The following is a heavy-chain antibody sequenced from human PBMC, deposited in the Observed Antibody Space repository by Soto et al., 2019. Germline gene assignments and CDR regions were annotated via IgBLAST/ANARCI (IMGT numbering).Heavy chain of an antibody. V-gene: IGHV3-23*01. CDR1: GFTFSSYA. CDR2: ISGSGGST. CDR3: ATKYYDILTGFVDY. D-gene: IGHD3-9*01. Sequence: PGGSLRLSCAASGFTFSSYAMSWVRQAPGKGLEWVSAISGSGGSTYYADSVKGRFTISRDNSKNTLYLQMNSLRAEDTAVYYCATKYYDILTGFVDYWGQGTLVTVSS. J-gene: IGHJ4*02.